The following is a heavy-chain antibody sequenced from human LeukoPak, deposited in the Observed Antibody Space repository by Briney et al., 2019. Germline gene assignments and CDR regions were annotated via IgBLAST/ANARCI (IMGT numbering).Heavy chain of an antibody. V-gene: IGHV3-7*03. CDR3: ARAGGDFWSGYYGSDY. J-gene: IGHJ4*02. CDR2: IKQDGSEK. Sequence: PGGSLRLSCTASGFTFITYWMSWVRQAPGKGLEWVANIKQDGSEKYYVDSVKGRFTISRDNAKNSLYLQMNSLRAEDTALYYCARAGGDFWSGYYGSDYWGQGTLVTVSS. CDR1: GFTFITYW. D-gene: IGHD3-3*01.